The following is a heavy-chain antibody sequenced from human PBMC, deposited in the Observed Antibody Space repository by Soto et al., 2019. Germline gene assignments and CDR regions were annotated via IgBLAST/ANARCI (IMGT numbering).Heavy chain of an antibody. CDR1: GGTFSSYA. CDR3: ARLFGGALTVTKSRYGMTS. Sequence: SVKVSCKASGGTFSSYAISWVRQAPGQGLEWMGGIIPIFGTANYAQKFQGRVTITADESTSTAYMELSSLRSEDTAVYFCARLFGGALTVTKSRYGMTSGAKGPRSPSP. J-gene: IGHJ6*02. CDR2: IIPIFGTA. D-gene: IGHD4-4*01. V-gene: IGHV1-69*13.